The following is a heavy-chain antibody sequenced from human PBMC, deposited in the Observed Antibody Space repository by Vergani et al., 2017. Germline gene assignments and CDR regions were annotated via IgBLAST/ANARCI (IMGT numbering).Heavy chain of an antibody. V-gene: IGHV4-59*01. D-gene: IGHD3-9*01. CDR3: VRVDYDILTGPRNWFEP. Sequence: QVQLQESGPGLVKPSETLSLTCTVSGGSISSYYWSWIRQPPGKGLEWIGYINYSGSTNYNPSLKSRVTISVDTSKNQFSLKLSAVPAADTAVYYCVRVDYDILTGPRNWFEPWGQGTLVTVSS. CDR1: GGSISSYY. J-gene: IGHJ5*02. CDR2: INYSGST.